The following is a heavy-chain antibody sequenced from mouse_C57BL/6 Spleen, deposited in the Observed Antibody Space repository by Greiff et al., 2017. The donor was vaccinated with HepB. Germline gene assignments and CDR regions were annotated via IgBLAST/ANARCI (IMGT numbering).Heavy chain of an antibody. CDR1: GYTFTSYG. Sequence: VQLQQSGAELARPGASVKLSCKASGYTFTSYGISWVKQRTGQGLEWIGEIYPRSGNTYYNEKFKGKATLTADKSSSTAYMQLSSLTSEDSAVYFCARWLDYAMDYWGQGTSVTVSS. V-gene: IGHV1-81*01. J-gene: IGHJ4*01. CDR3: ARWLDYAMDY. CDR2: IYPRSGNT. D-gene: IGHD2-2*01.